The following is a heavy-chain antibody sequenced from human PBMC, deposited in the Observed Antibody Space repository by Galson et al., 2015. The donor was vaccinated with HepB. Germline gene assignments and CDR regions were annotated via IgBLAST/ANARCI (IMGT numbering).Heavy chain of an antibody. CDR2: IWYDGSNK. J-gene: IGHJ5*02. V-gene: IGHV3-33*01. D-gene: IGHD6-19*01. Sequence: SLRLSCAASGFTFSSYGMHWVRQAPGKGLEWVAVIWYDGSNKYYADSVKGRFTISRDNSKNTLYLQMNSLRAEDTAVYYCARDGRSSGWYFWFDPWGQGTLVTVSS. CDR1: GFTFSSYG. CDR3: ARDGRSSGWYFWFDP.